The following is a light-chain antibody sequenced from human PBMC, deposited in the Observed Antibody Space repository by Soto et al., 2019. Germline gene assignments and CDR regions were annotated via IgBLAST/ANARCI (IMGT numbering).Light chain of an antibody. CDR1: HNIINY. Sequence: IEVTQSASSLSACVGDRVTITCRASHNIINYLNWYQQKPGKAPQLLIYVASMLESGVPSRFSGSGSGTDFTLTISILQPEDFATCYCKHSYNALITFGQGTRLEIK. J-gene: IGKJ5*01. V-gene: IGKV1-39*01. CDR3: KHSYNALIT. CDR2: VAS.